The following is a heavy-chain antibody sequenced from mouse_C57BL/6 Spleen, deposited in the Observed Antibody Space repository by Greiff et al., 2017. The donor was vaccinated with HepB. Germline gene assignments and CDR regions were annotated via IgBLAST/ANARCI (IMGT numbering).Heavy chain of an antibody. D-gene: IGHD1-1*01. V-gene: IGHV5-4*01. Sequence: EVQLVESGGGLVKPGGSLKLSCAASGFTFSSYAMSWVRQTPEKRLEWVATISDGGSYTYYPENVKGRFTISRDNAKNNLYLQMSHLKSEDTAMYYCARDPYYGSSYWYFDVWGTGTTVTVSS. CDR3: ARDPYYGSSYWYFDV. J-gene: IGHJ1*03. CDR2: ISDGGSYT. CDR1: GFTFSSYA.